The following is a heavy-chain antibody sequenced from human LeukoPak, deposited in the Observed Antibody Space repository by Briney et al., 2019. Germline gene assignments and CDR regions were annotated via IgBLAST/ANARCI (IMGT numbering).Heavy chain of an antibody. Sequence: RASETLSLTCTVSGGSIISNNCYWSWIRQPAGQGLEWIGRIYGSGSTNYSPSLRSRVTISMYTSKYPFSLNLNPVTAADTAVYFCARGWGSTSSNYFNPWGQGTLVTVSS. CDR2: IYGSGST. V-gene: IGHV4-61*02. D-gene: IGHD2/OR15-2a*01. J-gene: IGHJ5*02. CDR1: GGSIISNNCY. CDR3: ARGWGSTSSNYFNP.